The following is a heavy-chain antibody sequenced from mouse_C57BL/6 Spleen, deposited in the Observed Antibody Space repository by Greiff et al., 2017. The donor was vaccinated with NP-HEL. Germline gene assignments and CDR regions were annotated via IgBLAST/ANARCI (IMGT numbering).Heavy chain of an antibody. CDR1: GFTFSSYA. V-gene: IGHV5-4*03. J-gene: IGHJ2*01. CDR2: ISDGGSYT. CDR3: ARNSLYYYGSSYGGYFDY. Sequence: EVMLVESGGGLVKPGGSLKLSCAASGFTFSSYAMSWVRQTPEKRLEWVATISDGGSYTYYPDNVKGRFTISRDNAKNNLYLQMSHLKSEDTAMYYCARNSLYYYGSSYGGYFDYWGQGTTLTVSS. D-gene: IGHD1-1*01.